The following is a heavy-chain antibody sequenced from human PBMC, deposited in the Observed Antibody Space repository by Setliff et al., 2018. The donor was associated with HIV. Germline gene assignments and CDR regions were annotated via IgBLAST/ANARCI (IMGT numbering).Heavy chain of an antibody. CDR2: VSHTGYT. D-gene: IGHD3-22*01. Sequence: SETLSLTCSVSGDSLRGGDYYYNWIRQSPEKGLEWIDYVSHTGYTYYNPSLKSRVDMSLDISKNQFSLNVSFVTAADTAVYYCARDKGRPHYYDDTGSYRSDALDTWGQGTMVTVSS. V-gene: IGHV4-30-4*08. J-gene: IGHJ3*02. CDR1: GDSLRGGDYY. CDR3: ARDKGRPHYYDDTGSYRSDALDT.